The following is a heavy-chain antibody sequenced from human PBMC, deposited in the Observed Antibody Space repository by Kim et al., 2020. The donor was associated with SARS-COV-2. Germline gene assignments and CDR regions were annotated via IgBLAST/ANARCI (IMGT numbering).Heavy chain of an antibody. CDR2: IYYSGST. CDR3: ARGPYSGYDSYDY. V-gene: IGHV4-30-4*01. D-gene: IGHD5-12*01. CDR1: GGSISSGDYY. J-gene: IGHJ4*02. Sequence: SETLSLTCTVSGGSISSGDYYWSWIRQPPGKGLEWIGYIYYSGSTYYNPSLKSRVTISVDTSKNQFSLKLSSVTAADTAVYYCARGPYSGYDSYDYWGQGTLVTVSS.